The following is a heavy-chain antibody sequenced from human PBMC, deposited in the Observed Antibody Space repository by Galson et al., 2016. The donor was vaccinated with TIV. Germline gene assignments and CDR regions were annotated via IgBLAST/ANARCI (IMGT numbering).Heavy chain of an antibody. CDR1: GFTFSSFG. CDR2: IWYDGTNT. CDR3: ARAPDYGGNFGGTGETQSYYVHY. Sequence: SLRLSCAASGFTFSSFGMHWVRQAPGMGLEWVAPIWYDGTNTYYADSVEGRFTISRDNSKNTLYVQMNSLRAEDTAVYYCARAPDYGGNFGGTGETQSYYVHYWGQGTLVTVSS. V-gene: IGHV3-33*01. J-gene: IGHJ4*02. D-gene: IGHD4-23*01.